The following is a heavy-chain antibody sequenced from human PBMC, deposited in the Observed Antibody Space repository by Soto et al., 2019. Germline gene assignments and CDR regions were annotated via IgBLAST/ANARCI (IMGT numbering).Heavy chain of an antibody. CDR3: ARSGSYPYPNWFDP. D-gene: IGHD1-26*01. J-gene: IGHJ5*02. V-gene: IGHV4-61*05. CDR1: GGSISSSSYY. CDR2: IYYSGST. Sequence: SETLSLTCTVSGGSISSSSYYWSWIRQPPGKGLEWIGYIYYSGSTNYNPSLKSRVTISVDTSKNQFSLKLSSVTAADTAVYYCARSGSYPYPNWFDPWGQGTLVTVSS.